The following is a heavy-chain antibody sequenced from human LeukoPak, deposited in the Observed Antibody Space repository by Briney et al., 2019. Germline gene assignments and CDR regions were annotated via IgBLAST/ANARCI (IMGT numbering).Heavy chain of an antibody. CDR1: GDSVSSNSVT. CDR3: ARRLTRYDCFDP. J-gene: IGHJ5*02. D-gene: IGHD1-1*01. CDR2: TYYRSTWYN. V-gene: IGHV6-1*01. Sequence: SQTLSLTCAISGDSVSSNSVTWNWVRQSPSRGLEWLGRTYYRSTWYNDYAVSVRGRITVNPDTSKNQFSLHLNSVTPEDTAVYYCARRLTRYDCFDPWGQGILVTVSS.